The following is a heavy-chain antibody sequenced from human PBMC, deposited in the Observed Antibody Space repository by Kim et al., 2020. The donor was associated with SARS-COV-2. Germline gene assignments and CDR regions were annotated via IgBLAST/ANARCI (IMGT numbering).Heavy chain of an antibody. CDR2: ISAYNGNT. Sequence: ASVKVSCKASGYTFTSYGISWVRQAPGQGLEWMGWISAYNGNTNYAQKLQGRVTMTTDTSTSTAYMELRSLRSDDTAVYYCARDLEGIGVLRYFDWSYYYYGMDVWGQGTTVTVSS. V-gene: IGHV1-18*01. CDR1: GYTFTSYG. CDR3: ARDLEGIGVLRYFDWSYYYYGMDV. D-gene: IGHD3-9*01. J-gene: IGHJ6*02.